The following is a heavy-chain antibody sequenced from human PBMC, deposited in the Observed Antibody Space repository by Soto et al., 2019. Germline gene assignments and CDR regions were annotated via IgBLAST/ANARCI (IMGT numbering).Heavy chain of an antibody. J-gene: IGHJ5*02. CDR2: INHSGST. V-gene: IGHV4-34*01. CDR3: ARGGRYGSGSYYQLLPRGGFDP. D-gene: IGHD3-10*01. CDR1: GGSFSGYY. Sequence: PSETLSLTCAVYGGSFSGYYWSWIRQPPGKGLEWIGEINHSGSTNYNPSLKSRATISVDTSKNQFSLKLSSVTAADTAVYYCARGGRYGSGSYYQLLPRGGFDPWGQGTLVTV.